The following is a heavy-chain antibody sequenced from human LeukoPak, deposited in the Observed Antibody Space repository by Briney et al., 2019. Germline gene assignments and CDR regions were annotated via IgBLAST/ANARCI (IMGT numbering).Heavy chain of an antibody. D-gene: IGHD3-16*01. CDR3: ARWTGGTGDY. CDR2: INQDGSEQ. J-gene: IGHJ4*02. Sequence: GGSLRLSCAASGFTFSSYSMNWVRQAPGKGLEWVANINQDGSEQYYVDSVKGRFTISKDNAKNSLYLQMNSLRAEDTAVYYCARWTGGTGDYWGQGTLVTVFS. CDR1: GFTFSSYS. V-gene: IGHV3-7*01.